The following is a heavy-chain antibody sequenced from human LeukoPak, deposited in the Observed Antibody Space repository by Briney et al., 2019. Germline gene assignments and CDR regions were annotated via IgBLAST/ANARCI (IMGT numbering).Heavy chain of an antibody. V-gene: IGHV3-23*01. CDR3: AKYSVAGSGRYMDV. CDR1: EFTFSSYA. J-gene: IGHJ6*03. CDR2: ISGSGGDT. D-gene: IGHD6-19*01. Sequence: GGSLRLSCAASEFTFSSYAMTWVRQAPGKGLEWVSDISGSGGDTYYADSVKGRFTISRDNSKNTLYLQMNSLRAEDTAVYYCAKYSVAGSGRYMDVWGKGTTVTVSS.